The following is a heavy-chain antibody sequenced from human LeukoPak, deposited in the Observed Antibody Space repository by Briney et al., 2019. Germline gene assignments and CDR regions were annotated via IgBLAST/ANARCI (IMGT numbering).Heavy chain of an antibody. CDR1: GYTFTGYY. V-gene: IGHV1-2*02. D-gene: IGHD6-13*01. J-gene: IGHJ4*02. CDR3: ARPSQSSSCYYFDY. Sequence: ASVKVSCKASGYTFTGYYIHWVRQAPGQGFEWMGWINPNSGGTNYAQKFQGRVTMTRDTSISTAYVELSGLRSDDPAFYYCARPSQSSSCYYFDYWGQGTLVTVSS. CDR2: INPNSGGT.